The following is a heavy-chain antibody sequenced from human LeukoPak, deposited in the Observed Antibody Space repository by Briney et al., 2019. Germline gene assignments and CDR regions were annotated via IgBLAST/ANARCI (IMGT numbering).Heavy chain of an antibody. D-gene: IGHD2-2*01. CDR3: ARVRYCGSTSCYGWYFDL. V-gene: IGHV4-39*07. J-gene: IGHJ2*01. CDR1: GASISSSSYY. Sequence: SETLSLTCTVSGASISSSSYYWGWIRQPPGKGLEWIGSIYYSGSTYYNPSLKSRVTISVDTSKNQFSLKLSSVTAADTAVYYCARVRYCGSTSCYGWYFDLWGRGTLVTVSS. CDR2: IYYSGST.